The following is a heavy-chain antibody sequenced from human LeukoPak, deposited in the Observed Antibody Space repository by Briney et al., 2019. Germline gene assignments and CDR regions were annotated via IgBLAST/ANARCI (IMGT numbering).Heavy chain of an antibody. CDR2: INPNSGGT. Sequence: ASVKVSCKASGYTFTGYYMHWVRQAPGQGLEWMGWINPNSGGTNYAQKFQGRVTMTRDTSISTAYMELSRLRSDDTAVHYCARPLPYSSSWPYDYWGQGTLVTVSS. J-gene: IGHJ4*02. CDR3: ARPLPYSSSWPYDY. D-gene: IGHD6-13*01. CDR1: GYTFTGYY. V-gene: IGHV1-2*02.